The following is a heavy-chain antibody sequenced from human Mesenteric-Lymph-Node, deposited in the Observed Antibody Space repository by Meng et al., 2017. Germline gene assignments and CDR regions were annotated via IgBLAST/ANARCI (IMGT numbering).Heavy chain of an antibody. D-gene: IGHD5-12*01. CDR2: IKQDGSEK. CDR1: GFTFISYW. CDR3: ASEGLVATAIDY. J-gene: IGHJ4*02. V-gene: IGHV3-7*01. Sequence: SLQISCAASGFTFISYWMSWVRQAPGKGLEWVANIKQDGSEKYYVESVKGRFTIYRDNAKNSLYLQMNSLRDEDTAVYYCASEGLVATAIDYWGQGTLVTVSS.